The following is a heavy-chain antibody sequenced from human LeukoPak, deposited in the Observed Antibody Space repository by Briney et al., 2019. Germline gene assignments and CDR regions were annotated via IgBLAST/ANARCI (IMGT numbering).Heavy chain of an antibody. D-gene: IGHD3-10*01. CDR2: IRYDGSNK. Sequence: GGSLRLSSAASGFTFSSYGMHWVRQAPGKGLEWVAFIRYDGSNKYYADSVKGRFTISRDNSKNTLYLQMNSLRAEETAVYYCAKDAQVLLWYPNWFDPWGQGTLVTVSS. CDR1: GFTFSSYG. CDR3: AKDAQVLLWYPNWFDP. V-gene: IGHV3-30*02. J-gene: IGHJ5*02.